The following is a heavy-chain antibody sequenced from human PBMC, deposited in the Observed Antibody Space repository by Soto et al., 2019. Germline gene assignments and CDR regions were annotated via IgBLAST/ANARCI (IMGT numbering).Heavy chain of an antibody. J-gene: IGHJ3*02. CDR2: ISAYNGNT. Sequence: ASVKVSCKASGYTFTSYGISWVRQAPGQGLEWMGWISAYNGNTNYAQKLQGRVTMTTDTSTSSSYMELRSLRSDDTALYYCAREIVVVPAAIPCDTFDIWGQGTMVTV. V-gene: IGHV1-18*01. CDR1: GYTFTSYG. CDR3: AREIVVVPAAIPCDTFDI. D-gene: IGHD2-2*01.